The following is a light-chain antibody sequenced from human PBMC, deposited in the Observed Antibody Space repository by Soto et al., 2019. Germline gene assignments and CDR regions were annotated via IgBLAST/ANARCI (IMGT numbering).Light chain of an antibody. Sequence: EIVLTQSPGTLSLSPGERATLSCRASQSVSSSYLAWYQQKPGQAPRLLLYGASSRATGIPDRFSGSGSGTDFNLTNSRLVPEDFPVDYCQPYCSSPWTFGQGTKVEIK. CDR3: QPYCSSPWT. V-gene: IGKV3-20*01. CDR1: QSVSSSY. J-gene: IGKJ1*01. CDR2: GAS.